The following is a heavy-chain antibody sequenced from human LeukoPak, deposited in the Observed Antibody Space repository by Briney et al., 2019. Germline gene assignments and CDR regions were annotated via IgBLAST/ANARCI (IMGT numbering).Heavy chain of an antibody. CDR2: ISWDGGST. J-gene: IGHJ3*02. D-gene: IGHD3-10*01. Sequence: PGGSLRLSCAASGFTFDDYTMHWVLQAPGKGLQWVSLISWDGGSTYYADSVKGRFTISRDNSKNSLYLQMNSLRTEDTALYYCARLAGYYGSGLRAFDIWGQGTMVTVSS. V-gene: IGHV3-43*01. CDR3: ARLAGYYGSGLRAFDI. CDR1: GFTFDDYT.